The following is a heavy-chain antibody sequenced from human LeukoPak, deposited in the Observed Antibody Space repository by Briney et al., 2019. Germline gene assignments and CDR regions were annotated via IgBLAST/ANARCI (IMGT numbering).Heavy chain of an antibody. CDR3: ARARAAAAGLYYLDY. J-gene: IGHJ4*02. Sequence: ASVKVSCKASGYTFTGYYMHGVRQAPGQGLEWVGWISAYNGNTNYAQKLQGRVTMTTDTSTSTAYMELRSLRSDDTAVYYCARARAAAAGLYYLDYWGQGTLVTVSS. CDR1: GYTFTGYY. D-gene: IGHD6-13*01. V-gene: IGHV1-18*04. CDR2: ISAYNGNT.